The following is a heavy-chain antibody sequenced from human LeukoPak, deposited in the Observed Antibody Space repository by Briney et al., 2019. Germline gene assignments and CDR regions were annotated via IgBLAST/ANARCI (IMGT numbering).Heavy chain of an antibody. CDR2: IKQDGSEK. V-gene: IGHV3-7*03. CDR3: ARLTQLARGRY. D-gene: IGHD6-6*01. Sequence: GGSLRLSCAASGFTFSSYGMSWVRQAPGKGLEWVANIKQDGSEKYYVDSVKGRFTVSRDNAENSLYLQMSSLRAEDTAVYYCARLTQLARGRYWGQGTLVTVSS. J-gene: IGHJ4*02. CDR1: GFTFSSYG.